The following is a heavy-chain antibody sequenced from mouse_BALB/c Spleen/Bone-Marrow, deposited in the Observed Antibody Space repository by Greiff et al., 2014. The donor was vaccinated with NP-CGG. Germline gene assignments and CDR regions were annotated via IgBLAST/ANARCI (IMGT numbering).Heavy chain of an antibody. J-gene: IGHJ3*01. V-gene: IGHV3-2*02. CDR2: ISYSGST. Sequence: DVQLQESGPGLVKPSQSLSLTCIVTGYSITRDYAWNWIRQFPGNKLEWMGYISYSGSTTYNPSLESRISITRDTSKNQFFLQLNSLTTEDTATYYCARSSSYDYDVGFAYWGQGTLVTGPA. D-gene: IGHD2-4*01. CDR3: ARSSSYDYDVGFAY. CDR1: GYSITRDYA.